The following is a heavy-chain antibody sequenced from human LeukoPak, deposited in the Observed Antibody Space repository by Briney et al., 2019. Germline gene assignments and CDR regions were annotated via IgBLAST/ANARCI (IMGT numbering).Heavy chain of an antibody. CDR3: ARDQAWLQYISAFDL. CDR1: GFIFSSYA. J-gene: IGHJ3*01. V-gene: IGHV3-30*04. Sequence: PGGSLRLSCAASGFIFSSYAMHWVRQAPGKGLEWVAVISYDGNNKYYADSVKGRFTISRDNSKNMLYLQMNSLRAEDTAVYYCARDQAWLQYISAFDLWGQGTMVTVSS. D-gene: IGHD5-24*01. CDR2: ISYDGNNK.